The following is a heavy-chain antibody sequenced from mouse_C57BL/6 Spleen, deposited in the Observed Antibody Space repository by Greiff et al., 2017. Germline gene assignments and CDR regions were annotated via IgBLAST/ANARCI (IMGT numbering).Heavy chain of an antibody. D-gene: IGHD2-4*01. V-gene: IGHV1-76*01. CDR3: ARCDYDAGYYFDY. CDR2: IYPGSGNT. J-gene: IGHJ2*01. CDR1: GYTFTDYY. Sequence: QVQLQQSGAELVRPGASVKLSCKASGYTFTDYYINWVKQRPGQGLEWIARIYPGSGNTYYNEKFKGKATLTAEKSSSTAYMQLSSLTSEDSAVYFCARCDYDAGYYFDYWGQGTTLTVSS.